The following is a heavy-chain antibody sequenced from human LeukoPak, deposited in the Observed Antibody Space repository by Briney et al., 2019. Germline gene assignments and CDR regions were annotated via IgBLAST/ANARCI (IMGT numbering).Heavy chain of an antibody. CDR1: GGSFSGYY. D-gene: IGHD1-14*01. CDR3: ARASGYKGGAFDI. Sequence: PSETLSLTCAVYGGSFSGYYWSWIRQPPGKGLEWIGEINHSGSTNCNPSLKSRVTISVDTSKNQFSLKLSSMTAADTAVYYCARASGYKGGAFDIWGQGTMVTVSS. J-gene: IGHJ3*02. V-gene: IGHV4-34*01. CDR2: INHSGST.